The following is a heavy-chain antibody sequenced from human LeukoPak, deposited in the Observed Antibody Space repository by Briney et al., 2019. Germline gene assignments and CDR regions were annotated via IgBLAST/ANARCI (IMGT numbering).Heavy chain of an antibody. CDR1: GFTFSSYS. J-gene: IGHJ4*02. Sequence: GGSLRLSCAASGFTFSSYSMNWVRRAPGKGLEWVSYISSSSSTIYYADSVKGRFTISRDNAKNSLYLQMNSLRAEDTAVYYCARDPRIAVAGFDYWGQGTLVTVSS. D-gene: IGHD6-19*01. CDR3: ARDPRIAVAGFDY. V-gene: IGHV3-48*04. CDR2: ISSSSSTI.